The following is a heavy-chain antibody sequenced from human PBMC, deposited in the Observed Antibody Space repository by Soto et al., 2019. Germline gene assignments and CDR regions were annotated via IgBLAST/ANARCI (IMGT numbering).Heavy chain of an antibody. CDR2: IYYSGST. J-gene: IGHJ5*02. D-gene: IGHD3-3*01. V-gene: IGHV4-31*03. Sequence: SETLSLTCTVSGGSISSGGYYWSWIRQHPGKGLEWIGYIYYSGSTYYNPSLKSRVTISVDTSKNPFSLKLSSVTVADTAGYYCAREVNYDFWSGYSNWFDPWGQGTLVTVSS. CDR3: AREVNYDFWSGYSNWFDP. CDR1: GGSISSGGYY.